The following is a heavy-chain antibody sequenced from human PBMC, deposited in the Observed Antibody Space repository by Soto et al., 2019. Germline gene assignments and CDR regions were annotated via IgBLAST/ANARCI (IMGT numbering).Heavy chain of an antibody. CDR3: ARDNSVADLGGWFDP. Sequence: QVQMVQSGAEVKKPGASVKISCKASGFTFSIYYMHWVRQAPGHGLEWMGIINPSGGTGLAQKFQGRVTMTKDTSTNTVYMELSSLRSEDTAIYYCARDNSVADLGGWFDPWGQGTLVTVSS. CDR2: INPSGGT. V-gene: IGHV1-46*03. CDR1: GFTFSIYY. D-gene: IGHD2-15*01. J-gene: IGHJ5*02.